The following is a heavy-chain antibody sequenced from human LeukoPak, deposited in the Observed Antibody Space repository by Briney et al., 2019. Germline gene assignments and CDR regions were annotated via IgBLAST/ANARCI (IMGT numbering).Heavy chain of an antibody. CDR3: ARALPTDLQSSDY. J-gene: IGHJ4*02. V-gene: IGHV1-46*01. CDR1: GYTFTSYY. CDR2: INPSGGST. Sequence: GASVKVSCKASGYTFTSYYMHWVRQAPGQGLEWMGIINPSGGSTSYTQKFQGRVTMTRDTSTTTVYMELSSLRSEDTAVYYCARALPTDLQSSDYWGQGTLVTVFS. D-gene: IGHD1-26*01.